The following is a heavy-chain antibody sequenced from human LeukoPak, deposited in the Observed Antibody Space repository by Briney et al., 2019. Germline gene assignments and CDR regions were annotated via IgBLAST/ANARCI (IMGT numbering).Heavy chain of an antibody. D-gene: IGHD2-15*01. J-gene: IGHJ6*02. CDR2: IYYSGST. Sequence: SETLSLTCTVSGGSISSDYWSWIRQPPGKGLERIGYIYYSGSTNYNPSLKSRVTISVDTSKNQFSLKLSSVTAADTAVYYCARDRGGTDLYYYYYGMDVWGQGTTVTVSS. V-gene: IGHV4-59*01. CDR1: GGSISSDY. CDR3: ARDRGGTDLYYYYYGMDV.